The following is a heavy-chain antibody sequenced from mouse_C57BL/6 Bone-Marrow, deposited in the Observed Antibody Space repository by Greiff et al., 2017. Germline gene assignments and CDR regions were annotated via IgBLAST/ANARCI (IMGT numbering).Heavy chain of an antibody. Sequence: QVQLQQSGAELAKPGISVKLSCKASGYTFTSYWMHWVKQRPGQGLEWIGYINPSSGYTKYNQKFKDKATLTADKSSSTAYMQLSSLTSEDSAGYYWARSDYDYDAKGYWGQGTTLTVSS. J-gene: IGHJ2*01. CDR2: INPSSGYT. CDR3: ARSDYDYDAKGY. CDR1: GYTFTSYW. V-gene: IGHV1-7*01. D-gene: IGHD2-4*01.